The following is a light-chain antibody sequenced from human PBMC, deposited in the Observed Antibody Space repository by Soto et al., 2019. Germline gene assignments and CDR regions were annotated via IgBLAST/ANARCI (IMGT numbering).Light chain of an antibody. CDR1: QSIRTNY. V-gene: IGKV3-20*01. CDR2: ATY. CDR3: QEYGTSPLT. Sequence: EIVLTQSPDTLSLSPGETATLSCRASQSIRTNYLGWYQQKPGQAPRLLIHATYNMATGTPGRFSGSGSGSAFTHTISSLEPEDFAVYFCQEYGTSPLTFGGGTKVEIK. J-gene: IGKJ4*01.